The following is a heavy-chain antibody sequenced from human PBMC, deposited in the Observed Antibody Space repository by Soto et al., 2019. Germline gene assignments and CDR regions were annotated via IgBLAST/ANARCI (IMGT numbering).Heavy chain of an antibody. CDR1: GGTFSSYT. V-gene: IGHV1-69*02. D-gene: IGHD4-17*01. J-gene: IGHJ4*02. CDR3: ARVGDYGDFVFDY. CDR2: IIPILGIA. Sequence: QVQLVQSGAEVKKPGSSVKVSCKASGGTFSSYTISWVRQAPGQGLEWMGRIIPILGIANYVQKFQGRVTITADKSTSTAYMELSSLRSEDTAVYYCARVGDYGDFVFDYWGQGTLVTVSS.